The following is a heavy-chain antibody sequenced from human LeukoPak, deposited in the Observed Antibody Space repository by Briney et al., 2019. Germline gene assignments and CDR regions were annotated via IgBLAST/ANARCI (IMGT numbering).Heavy chain of an antibody. V-gene: IGHV3-7*01. J-gene: IGHJ5*02. CDR1: GFTFSSYW. D-gene: IGHD6-19*01. CDR2: IKQDGSEK. CDR3: AREAGSSGWCGYFDP. Sequence: GGSLRLSCAASGFTFSSYWMSWVRQAPGKGLEWVANIKQDGSEKYYVDSVKGRFTISRDNSKNTLYLQMNSLRVEDTAVYYCAREAGSSGWCGYFDPWGQGALVTVSS.